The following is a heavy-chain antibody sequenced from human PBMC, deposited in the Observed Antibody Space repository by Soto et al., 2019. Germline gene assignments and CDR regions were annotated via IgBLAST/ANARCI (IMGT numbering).Heavy chain of an antibody. CDR3: ARGQLLYYYYYGMDV. V-gene: IGHV1-69*05. CDR1: GGTFSSHA. CDR2: IIPIFGTA. D-gene: IGHD2-2*01. J-gene: IGHJ6*02. Sequence: SVKVSCKASGGTFSSHAISWVRQAPGQGLEWMGGIIPIFGTANYAQKLQGRVTMTTDTSTSTAYMELRSLRSDDTAVYYCARGQLLYYYYYGMDVWGQGTTVTVSS.